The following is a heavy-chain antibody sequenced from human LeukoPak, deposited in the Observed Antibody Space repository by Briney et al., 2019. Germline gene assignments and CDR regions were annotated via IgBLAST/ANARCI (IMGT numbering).Heavy chain of an antibody. J-gene: IGHJ5*02. CDR2: ISSSGSTI. D-gene: IGHD3-3*01. V-gene: IGHV3-11*01. CDR1: GFTFSDYY. Sequence: GGSLRLSCAASGFTFSDYYMSWLRQAPGKGLEWVSYISSSGSTIYYADSVKGRFTISRDNAKNSLYLQMNSLRAEDTAVYYCARDPVRFLEWLLYGNWFDPWGQGTLVTVSS. CDR3: ARDPVRFLEWLLYGNWFDP.